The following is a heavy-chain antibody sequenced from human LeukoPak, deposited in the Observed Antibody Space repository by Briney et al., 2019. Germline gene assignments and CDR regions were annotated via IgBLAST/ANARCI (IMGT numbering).Heavy chain of an antibody. J-gene: IGHJ4*02. CDR2: IKQDGSEK. CDR1: GFTFSSYW. CDR3: ARDNGGGYDSSGYKTYYFDY. D-gene: IGHD3-22*01. V-gene: IGHV3-7*01. Sequence: GGSLRLSCAASGFTFSSYWMSWVRQAPGKGLEWVANIKQDGSEKYYVDSVKGRFTIPRDNAKNSLYLQMNSLRAEDTAVYYCARDNGGGYDSSGYKTYYFDYWGQGTLVTVSS.